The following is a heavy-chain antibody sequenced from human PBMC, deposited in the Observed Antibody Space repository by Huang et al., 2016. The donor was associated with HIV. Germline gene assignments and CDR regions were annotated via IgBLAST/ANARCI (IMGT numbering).Heavy chain of an antibody. CDR2: IIPIFNTS. Sequence: QVQLVQSEAEVKKPGSSVKVSCKASGGTFSTFGLSWVRQASGRGLEWKEGIIPIFNTSYSAQKFQGRVTLTADESTNTASMELNSLTFEDTAVYYCARPSDAAMIRDYYYPMDVWGQGTTVTVS. V-gene: IGHV1-69*01. J-gene: IGHJ6*02. CDR3: ARPSDAAMIRDYYYPMDV. CDR1: GGTFSTFG. D-gene: IGHD5-18*01.